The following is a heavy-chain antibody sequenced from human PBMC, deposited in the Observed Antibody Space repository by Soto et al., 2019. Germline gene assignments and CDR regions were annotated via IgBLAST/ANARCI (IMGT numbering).Heavy chain of an antibody. CDR1: GYTFTSYG. CDR3: ARSADYSSSWYYYYYGMDV. J-gene: IGHJ6*02. D-gene: IGHD6-13*01. CDR2: ISAYNGNT. Sequence: QVQLVQSGAEVKKPGASVKVSCKASGYTFTSYGISWVRQAPGQGLEWMGWISAYNGNTNYAQKLQGRVTMTTDTPASTAYMELRSLRSDDTAVYYCARSADYSSSWYYYYYGMDVWGQGTTVTVSS. V-gene: IGHV1-18*01.